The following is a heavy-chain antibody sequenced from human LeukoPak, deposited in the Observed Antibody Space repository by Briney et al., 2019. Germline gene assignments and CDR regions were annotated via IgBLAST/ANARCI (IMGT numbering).Heavy chain of an antibody. CDR1: GGSITAGNHH. J-gene: IGHJ5*01. D-gene: IGHD3-16*01. CDR3: ARLNPGYVTAPHDS. CDR2: VYYSGSI. V-gene: IGHV4-39*01. Sequence: SETLSLTCTVSGGSITAGNHHWGWIRQPPGKGLEWIGSVYYSGSIFSDASHKSRVTISGDTSKNQFSLSLSSVTAADTAVYYCARLNPGYVTAPHDSWGQGMLVTVSS.